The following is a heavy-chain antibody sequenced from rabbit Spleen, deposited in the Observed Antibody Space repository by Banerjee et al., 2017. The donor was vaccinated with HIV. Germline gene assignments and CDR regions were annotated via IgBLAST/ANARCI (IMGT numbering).Heavy chain of an antibody. CDR2: IATGSSGNT. D-gene: IGHD2-1*01. Sequence: EESGGDLVKPEGSLTLTCTASGFSFSSGYWICWVRQAPGKGLEWIGCIATGSSGNTYYASWAKGRFTISKTSSTTVTLEMTSLTAADTATYLCARRGDFGAMFNLWGQGTLVTVS. CDR3: ARRGDFGAMFNL. J-gene: IGHJ4*01. CDR1: GFSFSSGYW. V-gene: IGHV1S45*01.